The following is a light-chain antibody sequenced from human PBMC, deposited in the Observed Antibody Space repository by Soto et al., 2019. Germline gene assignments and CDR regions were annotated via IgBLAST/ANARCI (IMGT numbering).Light chain of an antibody. Sequence: QSALTQPASVSGSPGQSITISCTGTNNDIGGFNYVSWYQQHPGKAPKLMIYEVNNRPSGVSSRFSGSKSGATASLTISGLQAEDEADYYCSSYTGTTTVAFGGGTQLTVL. CDR2: EVN. V-gene: IGLV2-14*01. CDR1: NNDIGGFNY. J-gene: IGLJ2*01. CDR3: SSYTGTTTVA.